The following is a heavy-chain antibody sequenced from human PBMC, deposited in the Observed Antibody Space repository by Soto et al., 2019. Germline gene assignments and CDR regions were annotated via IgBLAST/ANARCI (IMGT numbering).Heavy chain of an antibody. V-gene: IGHV3-15*01. CDR1: GFTFSTAG. CDR2: IKSKTDGGTT. CDR3: TTGFITIFGVALDAFDI. Sequence: EVQLVESGGGLVKPGGSLRLSCAASGFTFSTAGMSWVRQAPGKGLEWVGRIKSKTDGGTTDYAAPVKGRFTISRDDSKTTLYMQMNSLKTEDTAVYYCTTGFITIFGVALDAFDIWGQGTMVTVSS. J-gene: IGHJ3*02. D-gene: IGHD3-3*01.